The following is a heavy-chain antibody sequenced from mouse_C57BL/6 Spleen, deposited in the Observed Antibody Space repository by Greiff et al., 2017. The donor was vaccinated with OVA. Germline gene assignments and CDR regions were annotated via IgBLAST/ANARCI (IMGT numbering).Heavy chain of an antibody. D-gene: IGHD1-1*01. Sequence: VQLQQSGAELVRPGASVTLSCKASGYTFTDYEMHWVKQTPVHGLEWIGAIDPETGGTAYNQKFKGKAILTADKSSSTAYMELRSLTSEDSAVYYCTRYITPVEGMDYWGQGTSVTVSS. V-gene: IGHV1-15*01. J-gene: IGHJ4*01. CDR1: GYTFTDYE. CDR3: TRYITPVEGMDY. CDR2: IDPETGGT.